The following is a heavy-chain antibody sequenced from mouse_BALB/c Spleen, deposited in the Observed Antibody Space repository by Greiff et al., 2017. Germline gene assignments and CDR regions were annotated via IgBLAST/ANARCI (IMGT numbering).Heavy chain of an antibody. CDR3: ALTGTPFDY. CDR1: GYTFTSYW. J-gene: IGHJ2*01. CDR2: INPSTGYT. Sequence: VQLQQSGAELAKPGASVKMSCKASGYTFTSYWMHWVKQRPGQGLEWIGYINPSTGYTEYNQKFKDKATLTADKSSSTAYMQLSSLTSEDSAVYYCALTGTPFDYWGQGTTLTVSS. V-gene: IGHV1-7*01. D-gene: IGHD4-1*01.